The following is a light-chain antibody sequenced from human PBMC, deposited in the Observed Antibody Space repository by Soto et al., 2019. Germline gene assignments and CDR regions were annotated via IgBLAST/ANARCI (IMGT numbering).Light chain of an antibody. V-gene: IGKV1-5*01. Sequence: DIQMTQSPSTLSASVGDRVTITCRASQSISGWLAWYQQKPGKAPNLLIYDASSLQVGVPSRFSGSGSGTDFTLTISCLQSEDFATYYCQQYYSYPLTFGGGTKVDI. CDR2: DAS. CDR3: QQYYSYPLT. CDR1: QSISGW. J-gene: IGKJ4*01.